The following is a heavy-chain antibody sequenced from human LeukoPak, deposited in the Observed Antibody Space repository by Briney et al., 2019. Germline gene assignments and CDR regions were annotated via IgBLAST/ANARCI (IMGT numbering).Heavy chain of an antibody. D-gene: IGHD4-23*01. CDR1: GFTFSSYE. Sequence: GGSLRLSCAASGFTFSSYEMNWVRQAPGKGLEWVSYISSSGSTIYYADSVKGRFTISRDNAMNSLYLQMNSLRAEDTAVYYCARDSGRNYRGAFDIWGQGTMVTVSS. CDR3: ARDSGRNYRGAFDI. J-gene: IGHJ3*02. CDR2: ISSSGSTI. V-gene: IGHV3-48*03.